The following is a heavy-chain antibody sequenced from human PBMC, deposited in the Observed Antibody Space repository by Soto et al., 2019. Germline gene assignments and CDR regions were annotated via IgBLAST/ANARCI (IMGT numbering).Heavy chain of an antibody. CDR3: ARDYYGSGSPNGNYYGMDV. Sequence: GGSLRLSCAASGFTFSSYGMHWVRQAPGKGLEWVAVISYDGSNKYYADSVKGRFTISRDNSKNTLYLQMNSLRAEDTAVYYCARDYYGSGSPNGNYYGMDVWGQGTTVTVSS. CDR2: ISYDGSNK. V-gene: IGHV3-30*03. D-gene: IGHD3-10*01. J-gene: IGHJ6*02. CDR1: GFTFSSYG.